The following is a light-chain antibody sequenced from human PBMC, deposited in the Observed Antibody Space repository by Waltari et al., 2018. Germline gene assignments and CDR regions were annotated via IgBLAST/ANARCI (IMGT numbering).Light chain of an antibody. V-gene: IGLV2-23*01. CDR2: DVT. J-gene: IGLJ2*01. CDR3: CSYAGSSSLL. CDR1: SSDVGTYNY. Sequence: SALTQPASVSGSPGQSSTISCTGTSSDVGTYNYVSWYQQYPGKAPKLMIYDVTKRPSGISDRFSGSKSGNTASLTISGLQAEDEADYYCCSYAGSSSLLFGGGTKLTVL.